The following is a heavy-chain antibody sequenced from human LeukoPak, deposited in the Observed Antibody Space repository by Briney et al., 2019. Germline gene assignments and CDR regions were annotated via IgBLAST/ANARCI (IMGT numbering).Heavy chain of an antibody. CDR1: GFTFDDYA. CDR3: AKDYGAVVVAATPFDY. Sequence: GGSLRLSCAASGFTFDDYAMHWVRQAPGKGLEWVSGISWNSGSIGYADSVKSRFTISRDNAKSSLYLQMNSLRAEDTALYYCAKDYGAVVVAATPFDYWGQGTLVTVSS. D-gene: IGHD2-15*01. V-gene: IGHV3-9*01. CDR2: ISWNSGSI. J-gene: IGHJ4*02.